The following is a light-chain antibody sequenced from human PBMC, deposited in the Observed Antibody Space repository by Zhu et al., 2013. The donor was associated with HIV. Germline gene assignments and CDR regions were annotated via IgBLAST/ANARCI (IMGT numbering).Light chain of an antibody. CDR1: SSNIGAGYD. CDR3: AAWDDSLNGVL. V-gene: IGLV1-40*01. Sequence: QSVLTQPPSVSGAPGQRVTISCTGSSSNIGAGYDVHWYQQLPGTAPKLLISYNNNRPSGVPDRFSGSKSGTSASLAITGLQSEDEGEYSCAAWDDSLNGVLFGGGTKLTVL. J-gene: IGLJ2*01. CDR2: YNN.